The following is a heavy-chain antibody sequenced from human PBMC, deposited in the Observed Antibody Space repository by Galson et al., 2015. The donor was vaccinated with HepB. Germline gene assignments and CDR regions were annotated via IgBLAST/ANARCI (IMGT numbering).Heavy chain of an antibody. J-gene: IGHJ4*02. CDR1: GYSLTNYW. V-gene: IGHV5-51*01. Sequence: QSGAEVKKPGESLKISCKGSGYSLTNYWIAWVRQVPGKGLEWIGTIYPGDSDTRYSPSFQGQVTISADKASGSAYLQWGSLEASDTAMYYCARRAYDLEFFDYWGQGSLVTVSS. CDR3: ARRAYDLEFFDY. D-gene: IGHD3-3*01. CDR2: IYPGDSDT.